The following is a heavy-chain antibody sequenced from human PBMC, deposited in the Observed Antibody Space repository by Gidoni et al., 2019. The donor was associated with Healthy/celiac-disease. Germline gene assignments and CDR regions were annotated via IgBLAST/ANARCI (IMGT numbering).Heavy chain of an antibody. CDR3: AHSGPYYRAFDI. CDR1: GFSLSTSGVG. V-gene: IGHV2-5*02. J-gene: IGHJ3*02. Sequence: QITLKESGPTLVKPTQPLTLTCTFSGFSLSTSGVGVGWIRQPPGKALEWLALIYWDYDKRYSPSLKSRLTITKDTSKNQVVLTMTNMDPVDTATYYCAHSGPYYRAFDIWGQGTMVTVSS. CDR2: IYWDYDK. D-gene: IGHD3-10*01.